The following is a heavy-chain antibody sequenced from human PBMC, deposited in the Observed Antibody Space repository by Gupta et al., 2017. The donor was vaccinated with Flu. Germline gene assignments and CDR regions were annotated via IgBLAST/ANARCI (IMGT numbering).Heavy chain of an antibody. CDR3: AVDLPSPPLHF. V-gene: IGHV1-2*06. J-gene: IGHJ4*02. D-gene: IGHD5-12*01. CDR2: INPNSGDT. Sequence: HWVRQARGQGLEWMGRINPNSGDTTYAQSFQGRVTMTRDTSISTAYMELVSLRSDDTAVYYCAVDLPSPPLHFWGQGALVTVSS.